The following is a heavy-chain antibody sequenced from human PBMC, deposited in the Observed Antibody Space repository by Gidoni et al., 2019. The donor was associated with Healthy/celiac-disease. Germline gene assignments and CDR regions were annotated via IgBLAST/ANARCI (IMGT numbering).Heavy chain of an antibody. V-gene: IGHV4-59*08. CDR1: GGSISSYY. Sequence: QVQLQESGPGLVKPSETLSLTCTVSGGSISSYYWSWIRQPPGNGLEWIGYIYYSGSTNYNPSLKRLVTISVDTSKNQFSLKLSSVTAADTAVYYCARHLVDYGKLGGAFDIWGQVTMVTVSS. J-gene: IGHJ3*02. D-gene: IGHD4-17*01. CDR2: IYYSGST. CDR3: ARHLVDYGKLGGAFDI.